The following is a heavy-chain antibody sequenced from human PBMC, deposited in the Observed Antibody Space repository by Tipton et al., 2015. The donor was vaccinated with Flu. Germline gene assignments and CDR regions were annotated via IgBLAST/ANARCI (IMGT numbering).Heavy chain of an antibody. J-gene: IGHJ3*02. CDR2: ISAYNGNT. CDR3: GRDGRLGELSFNGAFDT. CDR1: GYTFTSYG. V-gene: IGHV1-18*01. Sequence: QLVQSGAEVKKPGASVKVSCKASGYTFTSYGISWVRQAPGQGLEGMGWISAYNGNTNYAQKLQGRVTMTTDTSTSTAYMELRSLRSDDTAGYYCGRDGRLGELSFNGAFDTWGQGTMVPGSS. D-gene: IGHD3-16*02.